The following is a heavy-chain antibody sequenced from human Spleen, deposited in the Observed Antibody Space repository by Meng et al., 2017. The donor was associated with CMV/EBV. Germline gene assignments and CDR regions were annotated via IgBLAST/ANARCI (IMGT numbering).Heavy chain of an antibody. Sequence: ASVYNFTDHYMHWVRQPPGQGLECMGWINPNSGGTKFARRFQGRVTMTRDTSISTVYMFLSNLRSDDTAVYYCTREDHCGGDCYTVWGQGTLVTVSS. D-gene: IGHD2-21*01. V-gene: IGHV1-2*02. CDR2: INPNSGGT. CDR3: TREDHCGGDCYTV. J-gene: IGHJ4*02. CDR1: VYNFTDHY.